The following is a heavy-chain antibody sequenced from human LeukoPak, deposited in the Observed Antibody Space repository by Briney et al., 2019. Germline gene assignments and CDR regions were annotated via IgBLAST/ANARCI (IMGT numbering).Heavy chain of an antibody. Sequence: GASVKVSCTASGGTFSSYAISWVRQAPGQGLEWMGGIIPIFGTANYAQKFQGRVTITADESTSTAYMELSSLRSEDTAVYYCARGQYQLLLTYGMDVWGQGTTVTVSS. J-gene: IGHJ6*02. CDR1: GGTFSSYA. V-gene: IGHV1-69*13. D-gene: IGHD2-2*01. CDR3: ARGQYQLLLTYGMDV. CDR2: IIPIFGTA.